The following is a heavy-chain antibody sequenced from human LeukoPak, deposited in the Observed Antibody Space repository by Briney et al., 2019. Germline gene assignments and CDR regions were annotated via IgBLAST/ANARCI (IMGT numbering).Heavy chain of an antibody. CDR3: AREVVYYDSSGYYPDY. Sequence: GGSLRLSCAASGFIFISYGMHWVRQAPGKGLEWVAFIRYDGNNKYYADSVKGRFTISRDNSENTLYLQMNSLRAEDTAVYYCAREVVYYDSSGYYPDYWGQGTLVTVSS. J-gene: IGHJ4*02. V-gene: IGHV3-30*02. CDR2: IRYDGNNK. CDR1: GFIFISYG. D-gene: IGHD3-22*01.